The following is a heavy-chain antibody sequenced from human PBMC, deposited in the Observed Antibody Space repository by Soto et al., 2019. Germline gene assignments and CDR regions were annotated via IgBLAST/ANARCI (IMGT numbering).Heavy chain of an antibody. CDR2: IAVGSGNT. V-gene: IGHV1-58*02. CDR1: GYTFTGYY. Sequence: SVKVSCKASGYTFTGYYMHWVRQARGQRLEWIGWIAVGSGNTKYAQLFQDRVAITRDLSTSTAYMELSSLRSEDTAVYYCAARHCGGGSCYSHEDAFESWGQGTMVTVSS. J-gene: IGHJ3*02. D-gene: IGHD2-15*01. CDR3: AARHCGGGSCYSHEDAFES.